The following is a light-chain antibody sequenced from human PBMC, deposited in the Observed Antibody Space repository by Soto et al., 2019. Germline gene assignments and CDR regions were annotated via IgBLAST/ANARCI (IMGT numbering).Light chain of an antibody. V-gene: IGLV1-47*01. Sequence: QSVLTQPPSASGTPGQTVTISCSGSSSNIESNYVYWYQQLPGSAPKLLIYYNNQRPSGVPDRFSGSKSGTSASLAISGLRSGDEGDYYCGAWDDSLSSPLFGGGTKVTVL. CDR2: YNN. CDR1: SSNIESNY. CDR3: GAWDDSLSSPL. J-gene: IGLJ2*01.